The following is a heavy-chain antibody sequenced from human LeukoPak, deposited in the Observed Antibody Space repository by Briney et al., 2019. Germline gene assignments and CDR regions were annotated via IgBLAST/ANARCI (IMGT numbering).Heavy chain of an antibody. CDR2: INPNSGGT. J-gene: IGHJ6*03. V-gene: IGHV1-2*02. D-gene: IGHD3-10*01. CDR1: GYTFTGYY. Sequence: ASVKVSCKASGYTFTGYYMHWGRQAPGQGLEWMGWINPNSGGTKYAQKFQGRVTMTRDTSISIAYMELRSLRSDDTAVYYCARARGDYYYYYMDVWGKGTTVTISS. CDR3: ARARGDYYYYYMDV.